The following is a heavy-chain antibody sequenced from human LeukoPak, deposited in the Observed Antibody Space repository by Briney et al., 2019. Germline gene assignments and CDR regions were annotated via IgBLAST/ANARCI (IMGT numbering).Heavy chain of an antibody. Sequence: SETLSLTCTVSGGSIRSTSYYWGWIRQPPGKGLEWIGCIYYRGSTYYNTSLKSRVTISVDTSKNQFSLKLSSLTAADTAVYYCGRLFYDFWSGHYYYYMDVWGKGTTVTVSS. CDR2: IYYRGST. V-gene: IGHV4-39*01. J-gene: IGHJ6*03. CDR1: GGSIRSTSYY. D-gene: IGHD3-3*01. CDR3: GRLFYDFWSGHYYYYMDV.